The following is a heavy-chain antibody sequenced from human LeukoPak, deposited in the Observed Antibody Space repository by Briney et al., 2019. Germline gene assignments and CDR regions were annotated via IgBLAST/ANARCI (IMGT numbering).Heavy chain of an antibody. V-gene: IGHV4-34*01. CDR3: ASLQPYCSGGSCYSTFSRYFDL. CDR2: INHSGST. CDR1: GGSFSGYY. Sequence: SETLSLTCAVYGGSFSGYYWSWIRQPPGKGLEWIGEINHSGSTNYNPSLKSRVTISVDTSKNQFSLKLSSVTAADTAVYYCASLQPYCSGGSCYSTFSRYFDLWGRGTLVTVSS. J-gene: IGHJ2*01. D-gene: IGHD2-15*01.